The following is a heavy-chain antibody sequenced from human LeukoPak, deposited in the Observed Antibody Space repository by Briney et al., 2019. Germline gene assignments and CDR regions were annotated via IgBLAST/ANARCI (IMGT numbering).Heavy chain of an antibody. CDR1: GFTFSTYG. CDR3: AKASGYSYGHPFDY. CDR2: IWYDGSNK. Sequence: GGSLRLSCAASGFTFSTYGMHWVRQAPGKGLEWVTVIWYDGSNKYYADSVKGRFTISRDNSKNTLYVQMNSLRAEDTAVYYCAKASGYSYGHPFDYWGQGPLVSVSS. D-gene: IGHD5-18*01. V-gene: IGHV3-33*06. J-gene: IGHJ4*02.